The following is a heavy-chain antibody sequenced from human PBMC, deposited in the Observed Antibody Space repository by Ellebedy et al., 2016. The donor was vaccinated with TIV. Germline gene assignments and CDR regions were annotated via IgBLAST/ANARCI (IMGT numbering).Heavy chain of an antibody. D-gene: IGHD4-11*01. V-gene: IGHV1-69*13. CDR3: ARGSSNWLPRD. CDR2: IIPLYGAA. CDR1: GGSISSQA. Sequence: ASVKVSXXSSGGSISSQAFTWVRLAPGQGLEWMGGIIPLYGAAHYAQNFNGRVTITADESTGTLYMELRSLTSDDTAVYFCARGSSNWLPRDWGQGTLVTVSS. J-gene: IGHJ4*02.